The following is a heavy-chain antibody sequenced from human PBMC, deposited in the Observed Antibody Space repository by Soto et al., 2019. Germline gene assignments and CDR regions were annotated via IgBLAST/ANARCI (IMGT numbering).Heavy chain of an antibody. CDR3: AAGGGFIESRMVWFDP. D-gene: IGHD1-26*01. CDR1: GGSLSGSY. V-gene: IGHV4-34*02. J-gene: IGHJ5*02. CDR2: INHRGST. Sequence: QVQLQQWGAGLLKPSETLSLTCAVDGGSLSGSYWSWIRQTPGKGLEWIGSINHRGSTNYNPSLRSRVTISILTSKNEFSLRLTSVTAADTAMYYCAAGGGFIESRMVWFDPWGQGTLVTVSS.